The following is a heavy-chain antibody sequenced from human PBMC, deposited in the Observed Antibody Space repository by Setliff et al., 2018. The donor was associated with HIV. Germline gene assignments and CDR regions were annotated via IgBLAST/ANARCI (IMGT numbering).Heavy chain of an antibody. CDR2: ISSSSSYI. V-gene: IGHV3-21*01. D-gene: IGHD1-26*01. Sequence: GSLRLSCAASGFTFSSYSMNWVRQAPGKGLEWVSSISSSSSYIYYADSVKGRFTISRDNSKNTLYLQMNSLRAEDTAVYYCARDPGVGSMGQDAFDIWGQGTMVTVSS. J-gene: IGHJ3*02. CDR3: ARDPGVGSMGQDAFDI. CDR1: GFTFSSYS.